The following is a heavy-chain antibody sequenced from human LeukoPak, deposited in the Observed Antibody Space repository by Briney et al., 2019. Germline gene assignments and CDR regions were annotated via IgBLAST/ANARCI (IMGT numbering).Heavy chain of an antibody. D-gene: IGHD3-16*02. V-gene: IGHV1-24*01. CDR1: GYTLTELP. J-gene: IGHJ4*02. CDR2: FDPEDGET. Sequence: ASVKVSCKVSGYTLTELPMHWVRQAPGKGLEWMGGFDPEDGETIYAQKFQGRVTMTEDTSTDTAYMELSSLRSEDTAVYYCATWDAGGGYLGYWGQGTLVTVSS. CDR3: ATWDAGGGYLGY.